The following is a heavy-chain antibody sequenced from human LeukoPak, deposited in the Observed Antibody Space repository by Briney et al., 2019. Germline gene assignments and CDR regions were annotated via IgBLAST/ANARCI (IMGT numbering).Heavy chain of an antibody. CDR3: ARSISHYYDSSGYYSDP. CDR1: GYTFTSYD. Sequence: ASVKVSCKASGYTFTSYDINWVRQATGQGLEWMGWMNPNSGNTGYAQEFQGRVTITADESTSTAYMELSSLRSEDTAVYYCARSISHYYDSSGYYSDPWGQGTLVTVSS. D-gene: IGHD3-22*01. V-gene: IGHV1-8*03. J-gene: IGHJ5*02. CDR2: MNPNSGNT.